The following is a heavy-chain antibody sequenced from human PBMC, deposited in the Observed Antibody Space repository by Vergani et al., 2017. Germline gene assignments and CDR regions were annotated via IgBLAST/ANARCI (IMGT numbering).Heavy chain of an antibody. J-gene: IGHJ6*02. V-gene: IGHV3-30*14. Sequence: VQLVESGGGLVQPGGSLRLSCAASGFSLSRFWMSWVRQAPEKGLEWVGVISYDGTEKKYADSVNGRFTISRHNSKNTLYLQMNSLRAEDTAVYYCARDRVDIVATTTYYYYYYGMDVWGQGTTVTVSS. CDR2: ISYDGTEK. CDR3: ARDRVDIVATTTYYYYYYGMDV. CDR1: GFSLSRFW. D-gene: IGHD5-12*01.